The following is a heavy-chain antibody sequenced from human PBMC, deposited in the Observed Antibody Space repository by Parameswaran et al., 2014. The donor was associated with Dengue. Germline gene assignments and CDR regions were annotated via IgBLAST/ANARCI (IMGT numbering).Heavy chain of an antibody. J-gene: IGHJ4*02. V-gene: IGHV3-53*01. CDR3: ARGGYGHYYFDY. D-gene: IGHD5-18*01. Sequence: WIRQPPGKGLEWVSVIYSGGSTYYADSVKGRFTISRDNSKNTLYLQMNSLRAEDTAVYYCARGGYGHYYFDYWGQGTLVTVSS. CDR2: IYSGGST.